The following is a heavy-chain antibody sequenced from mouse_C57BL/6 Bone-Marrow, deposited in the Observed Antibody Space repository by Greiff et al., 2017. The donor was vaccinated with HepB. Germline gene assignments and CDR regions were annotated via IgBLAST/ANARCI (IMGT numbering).Heavy chain of an antibody. J-gene: IGHJ2*01. D-gene: IGHD3-2*02. CDR2: IFPGSGST. Sequence: QVHVKQSGPELVRPGASVKISCKAPGYTFTSHWMQWVRQRPGQGLEWIGEIFPGSGSTYYNEKFKGKATLTVDTSSSTAYMQLSSLTSEDSAVYFCARTRGKLRLLYFDYWGQGTTLTVSS. CDR3: ARTRGKLRLLYFDY. V-gene: IGHV1-56*01. CDR1: GYTFTSHW.